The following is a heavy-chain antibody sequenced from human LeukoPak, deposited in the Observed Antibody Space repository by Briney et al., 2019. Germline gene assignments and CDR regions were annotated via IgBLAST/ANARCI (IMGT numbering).Heavy chain of an antibody. CDR1: GGSINNYC. D-gene: IGHD3-9*01. Sequence: SETLSLTCTVSGGSINNYCWSWIRQPPGKGLEWIGYISYRGTTKYNSSLKSRVTMSVDMSKNQFSLKLSSVIAADTAVYYCARGFDGVAGWFDPWGQGTLVTVSS. CDR3: ARGFDGVAGWFDP. J-gene: IGHJ5*02. V-gene: IGHV4-59*01. CDR2: ISYRGTT.